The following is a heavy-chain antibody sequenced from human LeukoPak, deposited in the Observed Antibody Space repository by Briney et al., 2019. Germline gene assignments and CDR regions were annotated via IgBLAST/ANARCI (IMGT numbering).Heavy chain of an antibody. J-gene: IGHJ4*02. CDR2: IYYSGST. D-gene: IGHD6-19*01. Sequence: SETLSLTCTVSGGSISSYYWSWIRQPPGKGLEWIGYIYYSGSTNHNPSLKSRLTISEDTSKNQFALKLTSVTAADTAVYYCARGKHSSGWFLDYWGQGTLVIVSS. V-gene: IGHV4-59*01. CDR3: ARGKHSSGWFLDY. CDR1: GGSISSYY.